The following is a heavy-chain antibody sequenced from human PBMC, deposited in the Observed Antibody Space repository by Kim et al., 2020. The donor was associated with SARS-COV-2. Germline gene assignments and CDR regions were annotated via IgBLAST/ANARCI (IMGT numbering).Heavy chain of an antibody. J-gene: IGHJ6*02. CDR1: GFTFDDYA. CDR2: ISWNSGSI. CDR3: AKAGDSSSWYDYYYGIDV. V-gene: IGHV3-9*01. Sequence: GGSLRLSCAASGFTFDDYAMHWVRQAPGKGLEWVSGISWNSGSIGYADSVKGRFTISRDNAKNSLYLQMNSLRAEDTALYYCAKAGDSSSWYDYYYGIDVWGQGTTVTVSS. D-gene: IGHD6-13*01.